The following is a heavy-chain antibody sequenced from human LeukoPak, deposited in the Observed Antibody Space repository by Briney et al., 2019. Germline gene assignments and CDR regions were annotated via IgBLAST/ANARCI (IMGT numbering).Heavy chain of an antibody. CDR3: AREISYSSSWYVAFDI. CDR2: ISYDGSNK. D-gene: IGHD6-13*01. Sequence: GGSLRLSCAASGFTFSSYAMHWVRQAPGKGLEWVAVISYDGSNKYYADSVKGRFTISRDNSKNTLYLQMNSLRAEDTAVYYCAREISYSSSWYVAFDIWGQGTMVTVSS. CDR1: GFTFSSYA. J-gene: IGHJ3*02. V-gene: IGHV3-30-3*01.